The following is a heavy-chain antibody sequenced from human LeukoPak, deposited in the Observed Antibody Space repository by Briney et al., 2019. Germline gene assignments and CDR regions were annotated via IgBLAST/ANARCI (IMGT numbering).Heavy chain of an antibody. J-gene: IGHJ4*02. V-gene: IGHV4-59*01. CDR3: ARSSMDGSVYSGYDYYFDY. D-gene: IGHD5-12*01. Sequence: SETLSLTCTVSGGSISSYYWSWIRQPPGKGLDWIGYIYYSGSTNYNPPLKSRVTISVDTSKNQFSLKRSSVTAADTAVYYCARSSMDGSVYSGYDYYFDYWGQGTLVTVSS. CDR1: GGSISSYY. CDR2: IYYSGST.